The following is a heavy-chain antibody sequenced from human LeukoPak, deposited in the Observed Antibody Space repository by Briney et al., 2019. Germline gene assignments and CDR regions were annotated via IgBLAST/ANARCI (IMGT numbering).Heavy chain of an antibody. CDR2: IYYSGST. CDR3: ARYSSSPRMAFDI. J-gene: IGHJ3*02. Sequence: PSETLSLTCTVSGGSISSYYWSWIRQPPGKGLEWIGYIYYSGSTSYNPSLKSRVTISVDTSKNQFSLKLSSVTAADTAVYYCARYSSSPRMAFDIWGQGTMVTVSS. V-gene: IGHV4-59*01. D-gene: IGHD6-6*01. CDR1: GGSISSYY.